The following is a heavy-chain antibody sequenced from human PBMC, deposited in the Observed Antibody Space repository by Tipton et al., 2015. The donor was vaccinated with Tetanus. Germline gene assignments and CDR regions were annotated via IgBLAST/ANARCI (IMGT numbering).Heavy chain of an antibody. CDR1: GGSSSDYY. CDR3: ARGVWFGPGPRYYFDY. CDR2: VYSSGST. Sequence: TLSLTCAVNGGSSSDYYWSWIRQPAGKGLEWIGRVYSSGSTHYNPSLKSRVTMSLDTSKKQFSLSLNSVTAADTAVYFCARGVWFGPGPRYYFDYWGQGTLVTVSS. J-gene: IGHJ4*02. V-gene: IGHV4-59*10. D-gene: IGHD3-10*01.